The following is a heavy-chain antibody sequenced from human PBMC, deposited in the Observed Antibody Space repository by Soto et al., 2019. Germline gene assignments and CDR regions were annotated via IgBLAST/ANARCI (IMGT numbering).Heavy chain of an antibody. CDR2: ISGGGGTT. V-gene: IGHV3-23*01. CDR1: GFSFRSYV. J-gene: IGHJ4*02. D-gene: IGHD6-13*01. CDR3: AKESSSSSLSPIAQFDC. Sequence: GGSRRLSCAASGFSFRSYVMSWVRQAPGKGLEWVSGISGGGGTTYYADSVKGRFTISRDNSKNTLFLQMSGLRAEDAALYYCAKESSSSSLSPIAQFDCWGQGTLVTVSS.